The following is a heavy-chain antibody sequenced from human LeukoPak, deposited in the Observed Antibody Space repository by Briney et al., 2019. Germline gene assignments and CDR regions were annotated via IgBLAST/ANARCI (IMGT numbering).Heavy chain of an antibody. CDR1: GFTFSSYA. Sequence: GGSLRLSCAASGFTFSSYAMHWVRQAPGKGLEWVALISYDGSNKYYADSVKARFIISRDNSKNTLYLQMNSLRAEDTAVYYCAKDRITIFPNWFDPWGQGTLVTVSS. CDR3: AKDRITIFPNWFDP. CDR2: ISYDGSNK. D-gene: IGHD3-3*01. V-gene: IGHV3-30*04. J-gene: IGHJ5*02.